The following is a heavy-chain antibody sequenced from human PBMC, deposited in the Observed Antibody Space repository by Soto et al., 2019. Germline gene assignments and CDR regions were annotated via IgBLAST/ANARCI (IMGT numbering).Heavy chain of an antibody. Sequence: QVQLVESGGGVVQPGRSLRLSCAASGFTFSSYVMHWVRQAPGKGLEWVAVISYDGSNKYYADSVKGRFTVSRDNSQSTLYLQMNSLRTEDTAVYYCAKDLRRWERAAGDSWGQGTLVTVSS. CDR3: AKDLRRWERAAGDS. CDR1: GFTFSSYV. J-gene: IGHJ4*02. CDR2: ISYDGSNK. D-gene: IGHD1-26*01. V-gene: IGHV3-30*18.